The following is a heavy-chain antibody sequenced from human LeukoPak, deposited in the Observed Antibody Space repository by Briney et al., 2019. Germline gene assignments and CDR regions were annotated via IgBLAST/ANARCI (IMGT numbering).Heavy chain of an antibody. V-gene: IGHV3-30*18. J-gene: IGHJ4*02. Sequence: GGSLRLSCAASGFTFSSYGMHWVRQAPGKGLEWVAVISYDGSNKYYADSVKGRSTISRDNSKNTLYLQMNSLRAEDTAVYYCAKDHAHYYGSGSYFDYWGQGTLVTVSS. CDR3: AKDHAHYYGSGSYFDY. CDR1: GFTFSSYG. CDR2: ISYDGSNK. D-gene: IGHD3-10*01.